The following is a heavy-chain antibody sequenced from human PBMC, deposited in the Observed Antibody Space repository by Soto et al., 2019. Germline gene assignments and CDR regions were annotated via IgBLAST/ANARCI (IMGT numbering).Heavy chain of an antibody. J-gene: IGHJ6*03. CDR1: GETVYIYY. Sequence: SESMSLTCTVSGETVYIYYCTLSRQPPGKGLEWIGYIYYSGSTNYNPSLKSRVTISVDTSKNQFSLKLSSVTAADTAVYYCARETSGYFRDYYYYMDVWGKGSTVTVS. CDR2: IYYSGST. V-gene: IGHV4-59*02. CDR3: ARETSGYFRDYYYYMDV. D-gene: IGHD3-22*01.